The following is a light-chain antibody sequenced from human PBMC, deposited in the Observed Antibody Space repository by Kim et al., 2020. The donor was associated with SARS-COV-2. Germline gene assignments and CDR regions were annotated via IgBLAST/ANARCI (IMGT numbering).Light chain of an antibody. J-gene: IGLJ3*02. Sequence: QTVNISCTGSSSNIGANYDVHWYQFLPGAAPKLLICDHNYRPSGVPDRFSGSKSGTSASLAITGLQAEDEADYYCQSYDRSLSAWVFGGGTQLTVL. CDR1: SSNIGANYD. CDR2: DHN. V-gene: IGLV1-40*01. CDR3: QSYDRSLSAWV.